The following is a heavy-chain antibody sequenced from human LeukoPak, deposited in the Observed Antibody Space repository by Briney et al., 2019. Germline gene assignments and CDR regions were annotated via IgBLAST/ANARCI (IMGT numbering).Heavy chain of an antibody. V-gene: IGHV1-2*06. Sequence: GASVKVSCKTFGYTFTNYYIHWVRQAPGQGLEWMGRIDPNTGGTKSAKNFQGRVTMTRDTSISTAYMALSGLRSDDTAVYYCASLYDIVGTTVDYWGQGTLVTVSS. CDR1: GYTFTNYY. CDR2: IDPNTGGT. J-gene: IGHJ4*02. CDR3: ASLYDIVGTTVDY. D-gene: IGHD1-26*01.